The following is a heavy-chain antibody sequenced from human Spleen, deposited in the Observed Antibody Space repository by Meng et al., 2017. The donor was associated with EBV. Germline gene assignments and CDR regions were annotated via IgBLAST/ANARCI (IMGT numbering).Heavy chain of an antibody. CDR3: VYFGDLPPLW. CDR2: VHYSGST. J-gene: IGHJ4*02. V-gene: IGHV4-39*01. Sequence: LHLQESGPGQVKPSETLSLTCTVSGGSINSFYYWGWIRQPPGRGLEWIGSVHYSGSTYYSPSLKSRITVSVDTSKNQFSLRLTSVTAADTAVYCCVYFGDLPPLWWGQGTLVTVSS. D-gene: IGHD3-10*01. CDR1: GGSINSFYY.